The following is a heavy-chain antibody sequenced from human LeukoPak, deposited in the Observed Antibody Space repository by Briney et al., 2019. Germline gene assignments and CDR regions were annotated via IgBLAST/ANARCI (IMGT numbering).Heavy chain of an antibody. J-gene: IGHJ6*03. V-gene: IGHV4-4*09. Sequence: SETLSLTCTVSGGSISSYYWSWIRQPPGKGLEWIGYIYTSGSTNYNPSLKSRVTISVDTSKNQFSLKLSSVTAADTAVYYCARLKSGDQLLYHPYYYYYMDVWGKGTTVTVSS. CDR3: ARLKSGDQLLYHPYYYYYMDV. D-gene: IGHD2-2*02. CDR1: GGSISSYY. CDR2: IYTSGST.